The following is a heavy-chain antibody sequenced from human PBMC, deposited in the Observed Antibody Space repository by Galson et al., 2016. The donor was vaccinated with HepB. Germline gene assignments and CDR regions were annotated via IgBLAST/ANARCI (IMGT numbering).Heavy chain of an antibody. D-gene: IGHD4-23*01. J-gene: IGHJ4*02. CDR1: GFTVSSNY. CDR2: IYSGGRT. V-gene: IGHV3-53*01. CDR3: SPGNSVVRGY. Sequence: SLRLSCAASGFTVSSNYMSWVRQAPGKGLEWVSLIYSGGRTSYADSVKGRFTISRDTSKNTVYLQMNSLRADDTAADYCSPGNSVVRGYWGQGTLVTVSS.